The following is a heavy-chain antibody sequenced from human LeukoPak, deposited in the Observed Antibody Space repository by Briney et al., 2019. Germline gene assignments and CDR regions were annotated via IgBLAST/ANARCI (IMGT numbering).Heavy chain of an antibody. Sequence: PGGSLRLSCAASGFTFSSYSMNWVRQAPGKGLEWVSSISSSSSYIYYADSVKGRFTISRDNAKNSLYLQMNSLRAEDTAVYYCARQRSYGDYFYYFDYWGQGTLVSVSS. CDR2: ISSSSSYI. D-gene: IGHD4-17*01. J-gene: IGHJ4*02. CDR3: ARQRSYGDYFYYFDY. V-gene: IGHV3-21*01. CDR1: GFTFSSYS.